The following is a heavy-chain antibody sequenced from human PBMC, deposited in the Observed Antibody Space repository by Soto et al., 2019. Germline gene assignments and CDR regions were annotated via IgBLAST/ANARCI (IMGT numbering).Heavy chain of an antibody. Sequence: GWTLRLSWAASGFPFSRYSMNWVRQEPGKVLEWVAVIWYDGSNKFYADSVKGRFTISRANSKNTLYLQMNSLRAEDTAVYYCARETLAARYYYYYGMDVCGQGTTVTVS. CDR3: ARETLAARYYYYYGMDV. J-gene: IGHJ6*02. CDR1: GFPFSRYS. CDR2: IWYDGSNK. V-gene: IGHV3-33*08. D-gene: IGHD6-6*01.